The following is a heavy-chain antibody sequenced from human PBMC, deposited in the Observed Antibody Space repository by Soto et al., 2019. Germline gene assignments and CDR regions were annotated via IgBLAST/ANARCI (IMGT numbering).Heavy chain of an antibody. Sequence: SDTLSLTCAVYGGSFSGYYWSWIRQPPGKGLEWIGEINHSGSTNYNPSLKSRVTISVDTSKNQFSLKLSSVTAADTAVYYCARGRLWFDYYYYGMDVWGQGTTVTVSS. CDR1: GGSFSGYY. CDR2: INHSGST. J-gene: IGHJ6*02. CDR3: ARGRLWFDYYYYGMDV. D-gene: IGHD3-10*01. V-gene: IGHV4-34*01.